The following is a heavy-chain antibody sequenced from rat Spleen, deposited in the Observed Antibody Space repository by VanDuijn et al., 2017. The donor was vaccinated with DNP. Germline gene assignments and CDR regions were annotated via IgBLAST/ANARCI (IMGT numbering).Heavy chain of an antibody. Sequence: QVQLQQSGAELAKPGSSVKISCKASGYTFTSYYISWIKQTTGQGLEYIGYINTGSGGTNYNEKFKGKATLTGGKSSSAAFMQLSSLTPDDSAVYYCARRRLPYWYFDFWGPGTMVTVSS. CDR1: GYTFTSYY. V-gene: IGHV1-43*01. CDR2: INTGSGGT. D-gene: IGHD1-4*01. J-gene: IGHJ1*01. CDR3: ARRRLPYWYFDF.